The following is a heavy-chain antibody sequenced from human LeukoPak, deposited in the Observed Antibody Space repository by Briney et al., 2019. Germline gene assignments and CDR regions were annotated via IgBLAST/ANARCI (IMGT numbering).Heavy chain of an antibody. V-gene: IGHV4-59*01. CDR3: ARDRYYYDSSGYYYGAYYFDY. Sequence: PSETLSLTCTVSGGSFGTYYWSWIRQPPGKGLEWIGDIYYSGSTNYNPSLKSRVTISVDTSKNQFSLKLSSVTTAGTAVYYCARDRYYYDSSGYYYGAYYFDYWGQGTLGTVSS. CDR1: GGSFGTYY. D-gene: IGHD3-22*01. J-gene: IGHJ4*02. CDR2: IYYSGST.